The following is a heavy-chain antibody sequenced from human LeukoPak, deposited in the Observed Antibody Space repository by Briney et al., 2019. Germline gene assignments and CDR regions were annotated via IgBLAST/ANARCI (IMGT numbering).Heavy chain of an antibody. CDR3: ARQDSSGYLGFDY. Sequence: ASVKVSCKASGYTLSKYGISWVRQAPGQGLEWMGWISAYNGNINYAQKFQDRVTMTTDTSTSTANMELRSLRSDDTAVYYCARQDSSGYLGFDYWGQGTLVTVSS. CDR1: GYTLSKYG. D-gene: IGHD3-22*01. V-gene: IGHV1-18*01. J-gene: IGHJ4*02. CDR2: ISAYNGNI.